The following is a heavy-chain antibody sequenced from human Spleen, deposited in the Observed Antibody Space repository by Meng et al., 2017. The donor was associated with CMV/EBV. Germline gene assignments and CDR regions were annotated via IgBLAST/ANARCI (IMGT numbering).Heavy chain of an antibody. Sequence: SETLSLTCSVSGASIRSYYWSWIRQSPGKGLEWIGQIYHSGTINYNPSLWSRVTMSVDKSNNQFSLKLTSVTAADTAVYYCARGPPYMELERNYFDPWGQGSPVTVSS. CDR1: GASIRSYY. J-gene: IGHJ5*02. V-gene: IGHV4-59*01. D-gene: IGHD1-7*01. CDR2: IYHSGTI. CDR3: ARGPPYMELERNYFDP.